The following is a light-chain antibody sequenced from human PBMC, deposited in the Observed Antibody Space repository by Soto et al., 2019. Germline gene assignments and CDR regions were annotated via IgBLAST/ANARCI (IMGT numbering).Light chain of an antibody. Sequence: QSVLTKPPSVSGAPGQTVTISCTGSSSNIGAGYDVHWYQQLPGTAPKLLIYGNSDRPSGVPDRFSGSKSGTSASLAITGLQAEDEADYYCQSYDSSRSGVVFGGGTKLTVL. CDR3: QSYDSSRSGVV. J-gene: IGLJ2*01. CDR2: GNS. CDR1: SSNIGAGYD. V-gene: IGLV1-40*01.